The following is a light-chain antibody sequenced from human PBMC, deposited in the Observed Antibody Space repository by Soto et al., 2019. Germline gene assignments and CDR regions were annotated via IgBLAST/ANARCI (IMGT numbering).Light chain of an antibody. CDR1: QSVSSSY. CDR3: QQYGSSPRT. Sequence: EIVLTQSPGTLSLSPGERATLSCRASQSVSSSYLAWYRQKPGQAPRLLIYDASSRATGIPDRFSGSGSGTDCSLSISSLEAEDFAGYYCQQYGSSPRTFGEGTEVDIK. J-gene: IGKJ1*01. V-gene: IGKV3-20*01. CDR2: DAS.